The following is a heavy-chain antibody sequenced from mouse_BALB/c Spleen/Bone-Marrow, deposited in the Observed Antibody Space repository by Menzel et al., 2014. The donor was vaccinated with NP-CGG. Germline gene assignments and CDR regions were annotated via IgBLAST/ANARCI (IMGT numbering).Heavy chain of an antibody. CDR3: AREARTTARFAY. V-gene: IGHV3-1*02. J-gene: IGHJ3*01. CDR1: GYSITSGYG. D-gene: IGHD1-2*01. Sequence: EVQVVESGPDQVKPSQSLSLTCTVTGYSITSGYGWHWIRQSPGNKLEWMGYIHYSGSTNYNPSLKSRISITRDTSKNQFFLQLNSVTTEDTATYYCAREARTTARFAYWGQGTLVTVSA. CDR2: IHYSGST.